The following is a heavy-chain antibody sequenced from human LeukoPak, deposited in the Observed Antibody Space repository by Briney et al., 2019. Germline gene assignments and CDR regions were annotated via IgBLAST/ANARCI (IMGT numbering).Heavy chain of an antibody. CDR3: ARVLRYCSGGNCYSGGLGYMDV. CDR2: ISRSGSTK. CDR1: GFTFSSYG. J-gene: IGHJ6*03. Sequence: GGSLRLSCAASGFTFSSYGMHWIRQAPGKGLEWVSSISRSGSTKYYADSVKGRFTISRDNAENSLFLQMNSLRAEDTAVYYCARVLRYCSGGNCYSGGLGYMDVWGKGTTVTISS. D-gene: IGHD2-15*01. V-gene: IGHV3-48*04.